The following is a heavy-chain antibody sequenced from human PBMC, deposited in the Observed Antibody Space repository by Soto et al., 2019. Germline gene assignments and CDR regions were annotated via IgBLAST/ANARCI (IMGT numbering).Heavy chain of an antibody. CDR1: GGSVSSGSYY. CDR2: IYYSGST. Sequence: SETLSLTCTVSGGSVSSGSYYWSWIRQPPGKGLEWIGYIYYSGSTNYNPSLKSRVTISVDTSRNQFSLKLSSVTAADTAVYYCVRGEIAAVFLDVWGQGTTVTSP. D-gene: IGHD6-13*01. CDR3: VRGEIAAVFLDV. J-gene: IGHJ6*02. V-gene: IGHV4-61*01.